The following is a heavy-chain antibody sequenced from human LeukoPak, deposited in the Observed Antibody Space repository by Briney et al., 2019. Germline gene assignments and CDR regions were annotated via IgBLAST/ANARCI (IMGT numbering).Heavy chain of an antibody. CDR2: INHSGST. V-gene: IGHV4-34*01. Sequence: SETLSLTCAVYGGSFSGYYWSWIRQPPGKGLEWIGEINHSGSTNYNPSLKSRVTISVDTSKNQFSLKLSSVTAADTAVYYCARVGRWGYSSSWYWFDPWGQGTLVTVSS. CDR1: GGSFSGYY. J-gene: IGHJ5*02. CDR3: ARVGRWGYSSSWYWFDP. D-gene: IGHD6-13*01.